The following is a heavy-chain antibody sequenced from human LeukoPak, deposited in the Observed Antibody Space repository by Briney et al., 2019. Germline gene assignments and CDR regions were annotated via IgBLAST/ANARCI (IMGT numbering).Heavy chain of an antibody. J-gene: IGHJ4*02. Sequence: PGESLKISCKGSGYSFTTYWIAWVRQMPGKGLEWMGMTYPGDSDTTYSPSFQGQVTISADKSISTAYLQWSSLKASDTAMYYCARLLEGVAGTWGYWGQGTLVTVS. V-gene: IGHV5-51*01. CDR3: ARLLEGVAGTWGY. D-gene: IGHD6-19*01. CDR2: TYPGDSDT. CDR1: GYSFTTYW.